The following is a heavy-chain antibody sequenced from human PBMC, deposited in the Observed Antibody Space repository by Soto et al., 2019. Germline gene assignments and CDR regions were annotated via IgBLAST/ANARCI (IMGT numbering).Heavy chain of an antibody. CDR2: IYYSGST. CDR1: GGSISSGDYY. J-gene: IGHJ4*02. D-gene: IGHD3-22*01. CDR3: ARAGDRSGSTVAY. V-gene: IGHV4-30-4*01. Sequence: QVQLQESGPGLVKASQTLSLTCTVYGGSISSGDYYWTWIRQPPGKGLEWIGYIYYSGSTYYNPSLKSRLIISVDTSKNQFSLKVSSVTAADTAVYYCARAGDRSGSTVAYWGQGTLVTVSS.